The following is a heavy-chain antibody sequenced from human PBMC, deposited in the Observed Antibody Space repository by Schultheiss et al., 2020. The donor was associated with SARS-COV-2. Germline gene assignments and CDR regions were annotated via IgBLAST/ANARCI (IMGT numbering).Heavy chain of an antibody. J-gene: IGHJ4*02. D-gene: IGHD1-26*01. CDR3: ARDPWELLRMRAFDI. CDR1: GYTFTGYY. V-gene: IGHV1-2*02. Sequence: ASVKVSCKASGYTFTGYYMHWVRQAPGQGLEWMGWINPNSGGTNYAQKFQGRVTMTRDTSISTAYMELSRLRSDDTAVYYCARDPWELLRMRAFDIWGQGTLVTVSS. CDR2: INPNSGGT.